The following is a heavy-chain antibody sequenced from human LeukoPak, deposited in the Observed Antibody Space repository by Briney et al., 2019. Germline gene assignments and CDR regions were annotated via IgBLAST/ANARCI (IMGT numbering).Heavy chain of an antibody. Sequence: ASVKVSCKASGYTFTSYYMHWVRQAPGQGLEWMGIINPSGGSTSYAQKFQGRVTMTRDTSTSTVYMELSSLRSEDTAVYFCARYIVVVPAAIGGWFDPWGQGTLVTVSS. D-gene: IGHD2-2*02. CDR1: GYTFTSYY. CDR3: ARYIVVVPAAIGGWFDP. CDR2: INPSGGST. J-gene: IGHJ5*02. V-gene: IGHV1-46*01.